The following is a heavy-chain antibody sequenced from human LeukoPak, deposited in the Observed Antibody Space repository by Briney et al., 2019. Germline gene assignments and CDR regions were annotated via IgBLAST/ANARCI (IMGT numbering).Heavy chain of an antibody. J-gene: IGHJ4*02. CDR2: IIPILGTA. V-gene: IGHV1-69*13. D-gene: IGHD5-18*01. CDR1: GYTFTGYY. CDR3: ATKRGYSYGSPH. Sequence: SVKVSCKASGYTFTGYYMHWVRQAPGQGLEWMGGIIPILGTANYAQKFQGRVTITADESTSTAYMELSSLRSEDTAVYYCATKRGYSYGSPHWGQGTLVTVSS.